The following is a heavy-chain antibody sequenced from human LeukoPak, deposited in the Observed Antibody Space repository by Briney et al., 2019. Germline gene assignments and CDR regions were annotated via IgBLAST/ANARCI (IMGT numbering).Heavy chain of an antibody. V-gene: IGHV3-23*01. CDR2: ISGSGDNT. J-gene: IGHJ4*02. CDR1: GFIFSNYA. Sequence: GGSLRLSCAASGFIFSNYAMSWVRQAPGKGLEWVSGISGSGDNTYYADSVKGRFTISRDNSKNTLYVQVNSLGTEDTAAYYCAKGSYYDSSGSFYFDYWGQGTLVTVSS. D-gene: IGHD3-22*01. CDR3: AKGSYYDSSGSFYFDY.